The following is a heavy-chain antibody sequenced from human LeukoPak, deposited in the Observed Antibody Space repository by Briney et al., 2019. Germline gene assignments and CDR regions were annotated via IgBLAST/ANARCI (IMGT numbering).Heavy chain of an antibody. Sequence: SVTVSLTASVYTFTSYGISWVRQAPGQGLGWVGGISAYNGNTNYAQKLQGRVTITTDTSTSTAYMELTSLRPVDTAASYFARAEKVGDYFDYWGEGTLVTASS. D-gene: IGHD3-16*01. CDR1: VYTFTSYG. CDR3: ARAEKVGDYFDY. CDR2: ISAYNGNT. J-gene: IGHJ4*02. V-gene: IGHV1-18*01.